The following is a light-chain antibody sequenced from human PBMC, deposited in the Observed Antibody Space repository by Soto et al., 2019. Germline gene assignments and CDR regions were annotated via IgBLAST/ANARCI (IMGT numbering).Light chain of an antibody. CDR3: QQSYSTPKT. J-gene: IGKJ1*01. CDR2: AAS. Sequence: DIQMTQSPSSLSASVGDRVTITCRASQNIAIYLNWYQQKPGKAPKLLIYAASSLQSGVPSRVSGSGSGTDFTLTISSLQPEDFATYYCQQSYSTPKTFGQGTKVDIK. CDR1: QNIAIY. V-gene: IGKV1-39*01.